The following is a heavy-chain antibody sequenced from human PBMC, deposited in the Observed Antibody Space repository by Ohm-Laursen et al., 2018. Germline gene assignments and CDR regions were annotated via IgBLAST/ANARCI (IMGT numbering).Heavy chain of an antibody. V-gene: IGHV3-13*01. CDR2: IDVAGRT. J-gene: IGHJ4*02. Sequence: SLRLSCTASGFSFSDYDMHWVRLLTGKRLEWVSGIDVAGRTYYPASMEGRFTISRENDKNSLYLQVDSLRAGDTAVYYCAREERGSDFQGIDYWGQGTLVTVSS. CDR1: GFSFSDYD. D-gene: IGHD3/OR15-3a*01. CDR3: AREERGSDFQGIDY.